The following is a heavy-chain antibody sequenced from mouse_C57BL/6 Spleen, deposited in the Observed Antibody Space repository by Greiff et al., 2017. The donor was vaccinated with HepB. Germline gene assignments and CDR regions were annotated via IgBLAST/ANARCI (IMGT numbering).Heavy chain of an antibody. CDR3: ARRGGGDYFDY. CDR2: IDPSDSYT. J-gene: IGHJ2*01. Sequence: QVQLQQPGAELVRPGTSVKLSCKASGYTFTRYWMHWVKQRPGQGLEWIGVIDPSDSYTNYNQKFKGKATLTVDTSSSTAYMQLSSLTSEDSAVYYCARRGGGDYFDYWGQGTTLTVSS. V-gene: IGHV1-59*01. CDR1: GYTFTRYW.